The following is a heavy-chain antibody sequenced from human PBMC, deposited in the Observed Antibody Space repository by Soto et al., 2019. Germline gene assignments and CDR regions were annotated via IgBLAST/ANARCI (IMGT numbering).Heavy chain of an antibody. Sequence: ASVKVSCKVSGYTLTELSMHWVRQAPGKGLEWMGGFDPEDGETIYAQKFQGRVPMTEDTSTETAYMELSSLRSEDTAVYYCATAEPRYYDFWSGYPRAAFDIWGQGTMVTVS. J-gene: IGHJ3*02. D-gene: IGHD3-3*01. CDR1: GYTLTELS. V-gene: IGHV1-24*01. CDR3: ATAEPRYYDFWSGYPRAAFDI. CDR2: FDPEDGET.